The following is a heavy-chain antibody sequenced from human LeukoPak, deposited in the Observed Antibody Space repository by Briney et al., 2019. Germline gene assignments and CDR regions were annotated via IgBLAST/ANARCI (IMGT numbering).Heavy chain of an antibody. CDR1: GGPIRSNY. CDR3: VRGYGSGTSPFDY. CDR2: IYATDLT. V-gene: IGHV4-4*07. J-gene: IGHJ4*02. D-gene: IGHD3-10*01. Sequence: SETLSLTCTVSGGPIRSNYWSWIRQPARKGLEWIGRIYATDLTNYNPSLMGRVTMSVDLSKNGLSLSLTSVTAADTAMYYCVRGYGSGTSPFDYWGQGALVIVSS.